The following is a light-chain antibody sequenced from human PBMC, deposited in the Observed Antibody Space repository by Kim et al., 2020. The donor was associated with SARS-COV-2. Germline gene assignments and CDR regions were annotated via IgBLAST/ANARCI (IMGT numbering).Light chain of an antibody. CDR1: QSVSTN. CDR3: QQYNNFRT. V-gene: IGKV3-15*01. J-gene: IGKJ1*01. CDR2: GTS. Sequence: SWSPGEKSTLSCRASQSVSTNVAWYQQKPGQAPRLLMYGTSTRATGIPGRFSGSGSGTEFTLTISSLQSEDFAVYYCQQYNNFRTFGQGTKVDIK.